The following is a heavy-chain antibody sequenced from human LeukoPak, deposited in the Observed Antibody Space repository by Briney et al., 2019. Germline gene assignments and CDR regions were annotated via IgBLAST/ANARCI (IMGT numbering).Heavy chain of an antibody. J-gene: IGHJ5*02. D-gene: IGHD3-10*01. CDR2: IYHSGST. Sequence: SETLSLTCAVSGGSISSSNWWSWVRQPPGKGLEWIGEIYHSGSTNYNPSLKSRVTISVDKSKNQFSLKLSSVTAADTAVYYCARDQRSGRWKVVRGVDTWFDPWGQGTLVTVSS. CDR3: ARDQRSGRWKVVRGVDTWFDP. CDR1: GGSISSSNW. V-gene: IGHV4-4*02.